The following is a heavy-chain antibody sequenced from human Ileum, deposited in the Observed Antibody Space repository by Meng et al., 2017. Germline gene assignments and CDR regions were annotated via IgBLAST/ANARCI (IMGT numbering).Heavy chain of an antibody. CDR2: IYHSGST. V-gene: IGHV4-4*02. CDR1: GGSISSSNW. CDR3: ASLRYNWNYSADY. J-gene: IGHJ4*02. Sequence: VPQPAPGPVLAKHSGTLTLTGAVSGGSISSSNWWSWVRQPPGKGLEWIGEIYHSGSTNYNPALKSRVTISVDKSKNQFSLKLSSVTAADTAVYYCASLRYNWNYSADYWGQGTLVTVSS. D-gene: IGHD1-7*01.